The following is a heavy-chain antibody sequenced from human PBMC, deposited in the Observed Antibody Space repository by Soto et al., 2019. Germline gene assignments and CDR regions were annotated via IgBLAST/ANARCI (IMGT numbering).Heavy chain of an antibody. V-gene: IGHV3-21*01. D-gene: IGHD2-15*01. CDR2: ISSSSSYI. J-gene: IGHJ4*02. Sequence: PGGSLRLSCAASGFTFSSYSMNWVRQAPGKGLEWVSSISSSSSYIYYADSVKGRFTISRDNAKNSLYLQMNSLRAEDTAVYYCARGYCSGGSCYDTYFDYWGQGTLVTVSS. CDR3: ARGYCSGGSCYDTYFDY. CDR1: GFTFSSYS.